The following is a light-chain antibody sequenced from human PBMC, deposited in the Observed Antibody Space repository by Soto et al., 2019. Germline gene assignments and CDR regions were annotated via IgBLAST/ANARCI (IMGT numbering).Light chain of an antibody. Sequence: EMVLTQSTDTLSLSPGERATLSCRASQRVSSYLAWYQQKPGQAPRLLIYDASNRATGIPARFSGSGSGTDFTLTISSLEPEDFAVYYCQQRSNWPPFTFGQGTRLEIK. CDR1: QRVSSY. V-gene: IGKV3-11*01. CDR2: DAS. J-gene: IGKJ5*01. CDR3: QQRSNWPPFT.